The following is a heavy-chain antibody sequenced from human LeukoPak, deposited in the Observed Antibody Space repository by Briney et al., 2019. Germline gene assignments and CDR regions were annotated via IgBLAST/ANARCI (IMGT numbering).Heavy chain of an antibody. V-gene: IGHV4-4*02. Sequence: SETLSLTCAVSGGSISSSNWWSWVRQPPGKGLEWIGEIYHSGSTNYNPSLKSRVTISVDKSKNQFSLKLSFVTAADTAVYYCARVAGGAAVSCFDPWGQGTLVTVSS. CDR2: IYHSGST. CDR1: GGSISSSNW. D-gene: IGHD3-16*01. J-gene: IGHJ5*02. CDR3: ARVAGGAAVSCFDP.